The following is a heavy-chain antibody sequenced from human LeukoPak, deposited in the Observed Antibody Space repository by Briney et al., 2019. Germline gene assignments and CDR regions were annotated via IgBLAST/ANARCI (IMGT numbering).Heavy chain of an antibody. CDR2: ISTTSRTR. V-gene: IGHV3-48*01. Sequence: GGSLRLSCAPSGFTFSDYSMSWVRQAPGKGLEWISYISTTSRTRYDAASVKGRFTISRDNAKNSMYLQMSSLRAEDTAVYYCARGASHYYDSSGYYSPGGDYWGQGTLVTVSS. J-gene: IGHJ4*02. CDR3: ARGASHYYDSSGYYSPGGDY. D-gene: IGHD3-22*01. CDR1: GFTFSDYS.